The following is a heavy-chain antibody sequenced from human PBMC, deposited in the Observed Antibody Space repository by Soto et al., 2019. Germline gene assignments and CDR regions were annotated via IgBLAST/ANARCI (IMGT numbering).Heavy chain of an antibody. J-gene: IGHJ4*02. Sequence: GGSLRLSCAISGFSVSSNYLSWVRQAPGKGLEWVSVHYSGGSTYYADSVQGRFTISRDNSKNMLFLQMNSLRAEDTAIYYCAKKANSGPGSQYFDNWGQGTLVTVSS. D-gene: IGHD3-10*01. CDR1: GFSVSSNY. V-gene: IGHV3-53*01. CDR2: HYSGGST. CDR3: AKKANSGPGSQYFDN.